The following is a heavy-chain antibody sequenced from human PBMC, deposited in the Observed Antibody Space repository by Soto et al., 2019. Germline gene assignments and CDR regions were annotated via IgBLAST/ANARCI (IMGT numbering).Heavy chain of an antibody. CDR3: ARDLGGVVGATADY. V-gene: IGHV3-21*01. J-gene: IGHJ4*02. CDR1: GFTFSSYS. Sequence: EVQLVESGGGLVKPGGSLRLSCAASGFTFSSYSMNWVRQAPGKGLEWVSSISSSSSYIYYADSVKGRFTISRDNAKNSLYLQMNSLRAEDTAVYYCARDLGGVVGATADYWGQGTLVTVSS. CDR2: ISSSSSYI. D-gene: IGHD1-26*01.